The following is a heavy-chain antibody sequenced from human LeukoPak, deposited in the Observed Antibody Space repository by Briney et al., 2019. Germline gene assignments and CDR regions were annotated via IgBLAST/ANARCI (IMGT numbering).Heavy chain of an antibody. Sequence: GGSLRLSCAASGFTFSSYSMNWVRQAPGKGLEWVSSISSSSSYIYYADSVKGRFTISRDNAKNSLYLQMNSPRAEDTAVYYCARDGNPDYYDSSGYYYERLDYWGQGTLVTVSS. D-gene: IGHD3-22*01. J-gene: IGHJ4*02. CDR3: ARDGNPDYYDSSGYYYERLDY. V-gene: IGHV3-21*01. CDR2: ISSSSSYI. CDR1: GFTFSSYS.